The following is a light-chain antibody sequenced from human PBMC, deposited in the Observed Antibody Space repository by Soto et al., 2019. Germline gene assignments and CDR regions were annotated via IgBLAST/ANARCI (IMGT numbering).Light chain of an antibody. CDR1: QSISNW. Sequence: DIQMTQSPSTLSASVGDRVTITCRASQSISNWLAWYQQKPGKAPKLLIYMASTLESGVPSTFSGSGSGTEFTLTISSLQPDDFATYYCQQYHSFSYTFGQGTKLEFK. CDR2: MAS. CDR3: QQYHSFSYT. V-gene: IGKV1-5*03. J-gene: IGKJ2*01.